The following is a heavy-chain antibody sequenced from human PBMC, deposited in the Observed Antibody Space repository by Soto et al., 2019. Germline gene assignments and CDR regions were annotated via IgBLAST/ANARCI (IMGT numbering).Heavy chain of an antibody. CDR3: ARGEGDGYTASLMFDP. CDR1: GGTFSSYA. CDR2: IIPIFGTA. V-gene: IGHV1-69*12. J-gene: IGHJ5*02. D-gene: IGHD5-12*01. Sequence: QVQLVQSGAEVKKPGSSVKVSCKASGGTFSSYAISWVRQAPGQGLEWMGGIIPIFGTANYAQKFQGRVTITADESTSTAYMELSSLRSEDTAVYHCARGEGDGYTASLMFDPWGQGTLVTVSS.